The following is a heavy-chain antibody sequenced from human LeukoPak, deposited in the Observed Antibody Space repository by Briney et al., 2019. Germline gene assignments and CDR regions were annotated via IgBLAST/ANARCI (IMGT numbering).Heavy chain of an antibody. J-gene: IGHJ4*02. CDR3: AKGDLEY. V-gene: IGHV3-7*01. CDR2: IKQDGSEK. Sequence: GGSLRLSCAASGFTFSNYWMSWVRQAPGKGLEWVANIKQDGSEKNYADSVNGRFTISRDSAKNSIYLQMNSLRVEDTVTYYCAKGDLEYWGLGTLVTVSS. CDR1: GFTFSNYW.